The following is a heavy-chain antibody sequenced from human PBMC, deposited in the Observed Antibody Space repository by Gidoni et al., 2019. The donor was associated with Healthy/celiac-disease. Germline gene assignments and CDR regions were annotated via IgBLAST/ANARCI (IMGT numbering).Heavy chain of an antibody. CDR3: AREAPSAGGAFDI. V-gene: IGHV3-11*06. Sequence: QVQLVESGGGLVKPGGSLRLSCAAPGFTCSDYYMSCIRPAPGKGLELVPYISSIRSYTSYADAVKGRFTISRDNAKNSLYLQMNSLRAEDTAVYYCAREAPSAGGAFDIWGQGTMVTVSS. CDR1: GFTCSDYY. J-gene: IGHJ3*02. CDR2: ISSIRSYT. D-gene: IGHD6-25*01.